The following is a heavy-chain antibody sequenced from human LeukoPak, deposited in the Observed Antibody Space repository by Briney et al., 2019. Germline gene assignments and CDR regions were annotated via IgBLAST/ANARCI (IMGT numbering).Heavy chain of an antibody. Sequence: GGSLRLSCAASGFTFTTYGMSWVRQAPGKGLEWVSVITGSGGNTYYADSVKGRFTISRDNSKNTLYLQMNSLRAEDTAVYYCATIPLKGSGYFQHWGQGTLVTVSS. CDR2: ITGSGGNT. CDR3: ATIPLKGSGYFQH. CDR1: GFTFTTYG. V-gene: IGHV3-23*01. J-gene: IGHJ1*01. D-gene: IGHD1-26*01.